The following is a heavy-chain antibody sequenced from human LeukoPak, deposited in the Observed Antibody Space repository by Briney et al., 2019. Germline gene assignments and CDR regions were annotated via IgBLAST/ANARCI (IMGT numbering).Heavy chain of an antibody. CDR1: GFTFSNYW. J-gene: IGHJ5*02. V-gene: IGHV3-74*01. CDR2: ISSDESIT. D-gene: IGHD2-21*01. CDR3: AKDQGLGGDRDR. Sequence: GGSLRLSCAASGFTFSNYWMHWVRQAPGKGLVWVSRISSDESITSYADSVKGQFTISRDNSKNTLYLQMDSLRTEDTAIYYCAKDQGLGGDRDRWGQGTLVTVSS.